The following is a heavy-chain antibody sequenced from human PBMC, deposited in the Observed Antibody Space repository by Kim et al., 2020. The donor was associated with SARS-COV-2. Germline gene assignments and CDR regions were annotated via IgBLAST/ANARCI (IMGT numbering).Heavy chain of an antibody. CDR2: IVVGSGNT. CDR3: AAENAVYYYYGMDV. J-gene: IGHJ6*01. CDR1: GFTFTISS. Sequence: SVKVSCKASGFTFTISSVLWVRQARGQRLEWIGWIVVGSGNTNYAQKFQERVTITRDMSTSTAYMELSSLRSEDTAVYYCAAENAVYYYYGMDVWGQGTTVTVSS. V-gene: IGHV1-58*01.